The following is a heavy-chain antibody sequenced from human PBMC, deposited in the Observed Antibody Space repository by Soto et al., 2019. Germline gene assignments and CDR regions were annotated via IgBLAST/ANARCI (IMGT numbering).Heavy chain of an antibody. CDR2: VYFTGST. J-gene: IGHJ4*02. CDR3: ARDGATSRV. Sequence: QVLLVESGGGWVKPGGSLRLSCTASGFTFSGYYWTWIRQPPGKGLEWIGYVYFTGSTNYNPSLKSRVTISLDMSKNQFFLRLKSVTAADTAVYYCARDGATSRVWGQGTLVTVSS. V-gene: IGHV4-59*01. CDR1: GFTFSGYY. D-gene: IGHD2-2*01.